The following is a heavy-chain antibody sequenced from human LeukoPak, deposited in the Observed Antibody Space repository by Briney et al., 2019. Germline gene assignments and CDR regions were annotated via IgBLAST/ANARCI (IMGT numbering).Heavy chain of an antibody. Sequence: GTLSLTCAVSSGSIFSSNWWSWVRQPPGKGLEWIGQIFHSGSTTYSPSLKSRVTISVDTSKNQFSLKLSSVTAADTAVYYCARLYYYYYYMDVWGKGTTVTISS. CDR1: SGSIFSSNW. V-gene: IGHV4-4*02. J-gene: IGHJ6*03. CDR3: ARLYYYYYYMDV. CDR2: IFHSGST.